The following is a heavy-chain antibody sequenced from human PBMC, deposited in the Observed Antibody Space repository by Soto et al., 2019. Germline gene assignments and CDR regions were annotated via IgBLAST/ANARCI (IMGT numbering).Heavy chain of an antibody. CDR2: IDPSDSYT. Sequence: PGESLKISCKGSGYSFTSYWISWVRQMPGKGLEWMGRIDPSDSYTNYSLSFQGHVTISADKSISTAYLQWSSLKASDTAMYYWARQSVSWHSCMDVWGQGTTVTVSS. CDR3: ARQSVSWHSCMDV. D-gene: IGHD6-13*01. J-gene: IGHJ6*02. CDR1: GYSFTSYW. V-gene: IGHV5-10-1*01.